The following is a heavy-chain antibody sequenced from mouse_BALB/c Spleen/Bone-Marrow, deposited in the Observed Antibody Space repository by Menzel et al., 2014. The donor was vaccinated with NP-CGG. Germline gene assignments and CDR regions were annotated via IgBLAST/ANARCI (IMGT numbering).Heavy chain of an antibody. D-gene: IGHD2-1*01. J-gene: IGHJ4*01. CDR2: IWAGGST. V-gene: IGHV2-9*02. CDR1: GFSLTSYG. CDR3: AREYYGNGYAMDY. Sequence: LQESGPGLVAPSQSLSIPCTVSGFSLTSYGVHWVRQPPGKGLEWLGVIWAGGSTNYNSALMSRLSISKDNSKSQVFLKMNSLQTDDTAMYYCAREYYGNGYAMDYWGQGTSVTVSS.